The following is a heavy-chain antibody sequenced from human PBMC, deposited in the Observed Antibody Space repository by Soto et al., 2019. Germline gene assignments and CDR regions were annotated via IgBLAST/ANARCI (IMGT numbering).Heavy chain of an antibody. CDR2: ISGSGGST. CDR1: GFTFSSYA. CDR3: AKDHLAVAGTLYAFDI. V-gene: IGHV3-23*01. J-gene: IGHJ3*02. Sequence: EVQLLESGGGLVQPGGSLRLSCAASGFTFSSYAMSWVRQAPGKGLEWVSAISGSGGSTYYADSVKGRFTISRDNSKNTLYLQMNSLRAEDTAVYYCAKDHLAVAGTLYAFDIWGQGTMVTVSS. D-gene: IGHD6-19*01.